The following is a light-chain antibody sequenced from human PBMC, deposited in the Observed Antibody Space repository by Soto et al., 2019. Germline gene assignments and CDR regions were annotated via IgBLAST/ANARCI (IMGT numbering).Light chain of an antibody. Sequence: EIVMTQSPATLSVSPGERVTLSCRASQSVSRFLAWYQQRPGQAPRLLIYDTSTRATGVPARFSGSGSGTDFNLTNSSLQSEDFAVYYCQQYDNWPPCTFGQGTKLEVK. V-gene: IGKV3-15*01. CDR3: QQYDNWPPCT. J-gene: IGKJ2*02. CDR1: QSVSRF. CDR2: DTS.